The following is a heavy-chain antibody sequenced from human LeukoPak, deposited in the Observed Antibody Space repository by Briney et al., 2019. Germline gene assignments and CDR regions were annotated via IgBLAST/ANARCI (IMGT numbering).Heavy chain of an antibody. V-gene: IGHV4-30-4*01. CDR1: GGSISSGDCY. Sequence: PSRTLSLTCTVSGGSISSGDCYWSWIRQPPGKGLEWIGYIYYSGSTYYNPSLKSRVTISVDTSKNQFSLKLSSVTAADTAVYYCARVLYDTDFDYWGQGTLVTVSS. CDR3: ARVLYDTDFDY. J-gene: IGHJ4*02. D-gene: IGHD3-16*01. CDR2: IYYSGST.